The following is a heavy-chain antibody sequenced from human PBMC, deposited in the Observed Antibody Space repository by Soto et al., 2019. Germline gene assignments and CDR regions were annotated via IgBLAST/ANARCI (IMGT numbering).Heavy chain of an antibody. CDR1: GGSITSYY. CDR2: IYYSGST. V-gene: IGHV4-59*01. J-gene: IGHJ6*02. D-gene: IGHD6-13*01. CDR3: ARGLVSWNYYYYSGMDV. Sequence: SETLSLTCSVAGGSITSYYWSWIKQPPGKGLEWIGYIYYSGSTNYNPSLKSRVTISVDTSKNQFSLKLSSVTAADTAVYYCARGLVSWNYYYYSGMDVWGQGTTVTVS.